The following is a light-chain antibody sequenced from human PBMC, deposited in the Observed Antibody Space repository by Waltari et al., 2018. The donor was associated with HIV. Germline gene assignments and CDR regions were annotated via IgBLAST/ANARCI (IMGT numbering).Light chain of an antibody. CDR3: QQYYSTPWN. J-gene: IGKJ3*01. V-gene: IGKV4-1*01. CDR1: QSVLYSSNNKNY. Sequence: DIVMTQSPDSLAVSLGERATINCKSSQSVLYSSNNKNYLAWYQQKPGQSPKLLIYWASTRESGVPDRFSGSGSGTDFTLTISSLQAEDVAVYYCQQYYSTPWNFGPGTRVDIK. CDR2: WAS.